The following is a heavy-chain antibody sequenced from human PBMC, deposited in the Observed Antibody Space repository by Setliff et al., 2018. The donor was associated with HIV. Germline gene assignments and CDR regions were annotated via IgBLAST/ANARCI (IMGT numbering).Heavy chain of an antibody. CDR2: TSSSGTTI. Sequence: GGSLRLSCTASGFTFSDYYMSWIRQSPGKGLEWISYTSSSGTTIYYADSVKGRFTISRDNAKNSLYLEMNSLRAEETAVYYCAGDRGYSYGSPIDYWGQGTLVTVSS. CDR3: AGDRGYSYGSPIDY. V-gene: IGHV3-11*04. J-gene: IGHJ4*02. D-gene: IGHD5-18*01. CDR1: GFTFSDYY.